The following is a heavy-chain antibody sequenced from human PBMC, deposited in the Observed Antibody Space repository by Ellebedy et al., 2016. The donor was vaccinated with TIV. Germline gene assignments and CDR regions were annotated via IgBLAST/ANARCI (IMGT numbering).Heavy chain of an antibody. V-gene: IGHV1-2*02. CDR1: GYTFTGYY. CDR3: ARDIVVVAATLPEYFQH. J-gene: IGHJ1*01. D-gene: IGHD2-15*01. CDR2: INPNSGGT. Sequence: AASVKVSCKASGYTFTGYYMHWVRQAPGQGLEWMGWINPNSGGTNYAQKFQGRVTMTRDTSISTAYMELSRLRSDDTAVYYCARDIVVVAATLPEYFQHWGQGTLVTVSS.